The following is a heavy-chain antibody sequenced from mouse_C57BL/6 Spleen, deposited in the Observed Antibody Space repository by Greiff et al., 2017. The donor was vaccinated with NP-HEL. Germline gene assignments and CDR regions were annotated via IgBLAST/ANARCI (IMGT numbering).Heavy chain of an antibody. CDR3: ARGGTSPVDY. J-gene: IGHJ2*01. CDR2: ISSGGSYT. D-gene: IGHD4-1*01. CDR1: GFTFSSYG. V-gene: IGHV5-6*01. Sequence: EVQLVESGGDLVKPGGSLKLSCAASGFTFSSYGMSWVRQTPDKRLEWVATISSGGSYTYYPDSVKGRFTISRDNAKNTLYLQMSSLKSEDTAMYYCARGGTSPVDYWGQGTTLTVSS.